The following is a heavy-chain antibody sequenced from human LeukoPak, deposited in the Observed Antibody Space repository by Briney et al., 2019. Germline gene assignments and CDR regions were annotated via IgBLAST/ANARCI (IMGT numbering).Heavy chain of an antibody. Sequence: SETLSLACTVSGGSINSGGYFWNWIRQHPGRGLEWIGSIYYAGSTSYYPSLKSRLTISIATSKNQFSLRLNSVIAADTAVYYCARERFAGGYRYLDYWGQGTLVTVSS. CDR2: IYYAGST. J-gene: IGHJ4*02. V-gene: IGHV4-31*03. CDR1: GGSINSGGYF. CDR3: ARERFAGGYRYLDY. D-gene: IGHD2-8*02.